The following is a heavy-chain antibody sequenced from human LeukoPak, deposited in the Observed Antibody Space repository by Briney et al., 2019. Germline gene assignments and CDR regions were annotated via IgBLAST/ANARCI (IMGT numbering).Heavy chain of an antibody. Sequence: SETLSLTCTVSGGSISSSSYYWGWIRQPPGKGLDWMGSIYYSGSTYYNPSLKSRVTISVDTSKNQFSLKLSSVTAADTAVYYCARGQPDSYYYYYYMDVWGKGTTVTVSS. CDR3: ARGQPDSYYYYYYMDV. V-gene: IGHV4-39*07. D-gene: IGHD3-3*01. CDR2: IYYSGST. CDR1: GGSISSSSYY. J-gene: IGHJ6*03.